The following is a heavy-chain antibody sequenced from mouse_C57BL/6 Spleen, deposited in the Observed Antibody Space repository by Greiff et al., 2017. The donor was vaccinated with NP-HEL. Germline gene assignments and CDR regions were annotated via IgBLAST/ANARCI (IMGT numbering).Heavy chain of an antibody. CDR3: AIYGKAY. D-gene: IGHD2-1*01. J-gene: IGHJ3*01. V-gene: IGHV5-17*01. Sequence: DVMLVESGGGLVKPGGSLKLSCAASGFTFSDYGMHWVRQAPEKGLEWVAYISSGSSTIYYADTVKGRFTISRDNAKNTLFLQMTSLRSEDTAMYYCAIYGKAYWGQGTLVTVSA. CDR1: GFTFSDYG. CDR2: ISSGSSTI.